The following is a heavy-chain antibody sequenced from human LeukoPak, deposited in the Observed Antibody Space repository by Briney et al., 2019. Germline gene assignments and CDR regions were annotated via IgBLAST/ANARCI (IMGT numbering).Heavy chain of an antibody. J-gene: IGHJ2*01. V-gene: IGHV4-4*08. CDR1: GGSISGYY. CDR2: IYSSGTT. D-gene: IGHD2-15*01. Sequence: PSETLSLTCTVSGGSISGYYWSWIRQPPGKGLEWIGYIYSSGTTNYNPSLESRVTFSVDTSKNQFSLDLTSVTAADTAMYYCARHANCRIANWYFDLWGRGTLVIVSS. CDR3: ARHANCRIANWYFDL.